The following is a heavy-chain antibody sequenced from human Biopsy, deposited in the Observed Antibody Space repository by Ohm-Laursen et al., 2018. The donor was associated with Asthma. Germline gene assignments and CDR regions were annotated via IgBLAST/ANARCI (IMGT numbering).Heavy chain of an antibody. CDR1: GGSITSSSYY. Sequence: GTLSLTCTVSGGSITSSSYYWGWIRQPPGKGMEWIGSMYHSGSPYYHPSLKSRATISVDTSKNQLSLKMSSVTAADTAVYFCVRHQYSSSWSTFDYWGQRALVTVSS. D-gene: IGHD3-22*01. CDR2: MYHSGSP. CDR3: VRHQYSSSWSTFDY. V-gene: IGHV4-39*01. J-gene: IGHJ4*02.